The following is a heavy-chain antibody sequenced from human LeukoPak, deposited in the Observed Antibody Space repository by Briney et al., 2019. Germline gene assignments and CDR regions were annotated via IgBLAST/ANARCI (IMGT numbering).Heavy chain of an antibody. J-gene: IGHJ5*02. Sequence: GGSLRLSCAASGFTFSSYSMNWVRQAPGKGLEWVSYISSSSTIYYADSMKGRFTISRDNAKNSLYLQMNSLRAEDTAVYYCTRSEGGYWFDPWGRGTLVTVSS. CDR3: TRSEGGYWFDP. CDR1: GFTFSSYS. D-gene: IGHD1-26*01. CDR2: ISSSSTI. V-gene: IGHV3-48*01.